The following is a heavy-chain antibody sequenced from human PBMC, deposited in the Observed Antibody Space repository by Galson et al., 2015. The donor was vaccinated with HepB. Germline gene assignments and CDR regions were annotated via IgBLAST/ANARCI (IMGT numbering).Heavy chain of an antibody. CDR3: ARFSVAADGLDV. D-gene: IGHD6-13*01. CDR1: GFTFGSFW. V-gene: IGHV3-7*01. CDR2: INQDGSEK. J-gene: IGHJ6*02. Sequence: SLRLSCAVSGFTFGSFWMSWVRQAPGKGLEWVANINQDGSEKYYMDSVEGRFTISRDNAKNSLYLEMNSLRAEDTAVYYCARFSVAADGLDVWGQGTTVTVSS.